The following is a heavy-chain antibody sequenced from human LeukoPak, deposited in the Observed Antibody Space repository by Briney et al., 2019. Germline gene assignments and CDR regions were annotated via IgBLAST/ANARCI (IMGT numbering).Heavy chain of an antibody. CDR1: GYTFTSYD. D-gene: IGHD6-19*01. CDR2: MNPNSGNT. J-gene: IGHJ6*02. CDR3: SKGPPYSSGWYFYYYYYGMDV. Sequence: ASVMVSCKASGYTFTSYDINWVRQATGQGLEWMGWMNPNSGNTVYAQKFQGRVTMTRNTSISTAYMEPSSLRSEDTAVYYCSKGPPYSSGWYFYYYYYGMDVWGQGTTVTVS. V-gene: IGHV1-8*01.